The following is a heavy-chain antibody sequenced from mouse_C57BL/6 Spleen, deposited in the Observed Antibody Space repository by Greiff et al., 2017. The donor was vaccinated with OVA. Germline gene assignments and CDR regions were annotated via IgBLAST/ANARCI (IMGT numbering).Heavy chain of an antibody. CDR1: GYTLTDYY. D-gene: IGHD3-3*01. J-gene: IGHJ2*01. CDR3: ARGDDYFDY. V-gene: IGHV1-19*01. CDR2: INPYNGGT. Sequence: EVQLQQSGPVLVKPGASVKMSCKASGYTLTDYYMNWVKQSHGKSLEWIGVINPYNGGTSYNQKFKGKATLTVDKSSSTAYMELNSLTSEDSAVYYCARGDDYFDYWGQGTTLTVSS.